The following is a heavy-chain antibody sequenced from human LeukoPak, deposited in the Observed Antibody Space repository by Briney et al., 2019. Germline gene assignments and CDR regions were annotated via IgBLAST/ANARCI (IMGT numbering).Heavy chain of an antibody. CDR3: ARAHDAQLWLPVDY. J-gene: IGHJ4*02. Sequence: PGGSLRLSCAASGFTFSSYGMHWVRQAPGKGLEWVAVISYDGSNKYYADSVKGRFTISRDNSKNTLYLQMNSLRAEDTAVYYCARAHDAQLWLPVDYWGQGTLVTVSS. CDR2: ISYDGSNK. D-gene: IGHD5-18*01. CDR1: GFTFSSYG. V-gene: IGHV3-30*19.